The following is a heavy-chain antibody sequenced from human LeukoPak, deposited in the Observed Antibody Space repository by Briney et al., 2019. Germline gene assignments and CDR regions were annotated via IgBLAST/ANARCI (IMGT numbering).Heavy chain of an antibody. Sequence: SETLSLTCSVSGGSISYYYWSWIRQSPGKGLEWIGYIYYSGTTNYNPSLKSRVTISVDTSKNQFSLQLRSVTAADTAVYYCAREDPQTTVPEGMDVWGQGTTVTVSS. CDR1: GGSISYYY. J-gene: IGHJ6*02. V-gene: IGHV4-59*01. D-gene: IGHD4-17*01. CDR3: AREDPQTTVPEGMDV. CDR2: IYYSGTT.